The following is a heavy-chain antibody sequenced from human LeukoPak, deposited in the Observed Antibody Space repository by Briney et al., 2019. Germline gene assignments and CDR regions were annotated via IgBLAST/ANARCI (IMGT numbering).Heavy chain of an antibody. V-gene: IGHV3-11*04. Sequence: PGGSLRLSCAASGSTFSDYYMSWIRQAPGKGLEWVSYISSSGSTIYYADSVKGRFTISRDNAKNSLYLQMNSLRAEDTAVYYCARDWAPDPITMIVVVPKIPGAFDIWGQGTMVTVSS. D-gene: IGHD3-22*01. J-gene: IGHJ3*02. CDR3: ARDWAPDPITMIVVVPKIPGAFDI. CDR2: ISSSGSTI. CDR1: GSTFSDYY.